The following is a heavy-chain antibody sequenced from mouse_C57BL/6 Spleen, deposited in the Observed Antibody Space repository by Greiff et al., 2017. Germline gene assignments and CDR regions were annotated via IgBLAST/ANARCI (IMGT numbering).Heavy chain of an antibody. CDR1: GYTFTSYW. CDR3: ARSFDYDLYYAMDY. J-gene: IGHJ4*01. V-gene: IGHV1-72*01. CDR2: IDPNSGGT. Sequence: VQLQQPGAELVKPGASVKLSCKASGYTFTSYWMHWVKQRPGRGLEWIGRIDPNSGGTKYNEKFKSKATLTVDKPSSTAYMQLISLTSEDSAVYYCARSFDYDLYYAMDYWGQGTSVTVSS. D-gene: IGHD2-4*01.